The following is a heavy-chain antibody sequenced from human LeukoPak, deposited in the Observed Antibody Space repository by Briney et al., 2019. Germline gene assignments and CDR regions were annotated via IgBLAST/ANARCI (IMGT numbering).Heavy chain of an antibody. CDR1: GFTFSSYG. CDR3: ARGTVTTRYNWFDP. V-gene: IGHV3-33*01. D-gene: IGHD4-11*01. J-gene: IGHJ5*02. Sequence: GRSLRLSCAASGFTFSSYGMHWVHQAPGKGLEWVAVIWYDGSSKYYADSVKGRFTISRDNSKNTLYLQMNSLRAEDTAVYYCARGTVTTRYNWFDPWGQGTLVTVSS. CDR2: IWYDGSSK.